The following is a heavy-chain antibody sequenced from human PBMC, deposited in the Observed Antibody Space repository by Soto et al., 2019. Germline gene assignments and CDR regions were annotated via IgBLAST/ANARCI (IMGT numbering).Heavy chain of an antibody. CDR3: ARPQGGPYYYYGMDV. D-gene: IGHD3-16*01. V-gene: IGHV3-30*03. CDR1: GFTFSSYG. J-gene: IGHJ6*02. CDR2: ISYDGSNK. Sequence: QVQLVESGGGVVQPGRSLRLSCAASGFTFSSYGMHWVRQAPGKGLEWVAVISYDGSNKYYADSVKGRFTISRDNSKNTLYLQMNSLRAEDTAVYYCARPQGGPYYYYGMDVWGQGTTVTVSS.